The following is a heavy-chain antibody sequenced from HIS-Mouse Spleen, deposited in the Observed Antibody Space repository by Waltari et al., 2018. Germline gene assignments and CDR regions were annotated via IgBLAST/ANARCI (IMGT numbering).Heavy chain of an antibody. J-gene: IGHJ2*01. D-gene: IGHD6-13*01. CDR2: IYYSGRT. CDR3: AREIPYSSSWYDWYFDL. CDR1: GGSISSISYY. V-gene: IGHV4-39*07. Sequence: QLQLQDSGPGLVKPSETLSLTFTVSGGSISSISYYLGWIRQPPGKGLEWIGSIYYSGRTYYNPSLKRRVTISVDTSKNQFSLKLSSVTAADTAVYYCAREIPYSSSWYDWYFDLWGRGTLVTVSS.